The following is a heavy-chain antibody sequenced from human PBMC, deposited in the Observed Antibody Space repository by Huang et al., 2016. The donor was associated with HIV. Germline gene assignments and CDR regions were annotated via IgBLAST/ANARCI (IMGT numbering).Heavy chain of an antibody. V-gene: IGHV4-34*02. J-gene: IGHJ5*02. D-gene: IGHD3-22*01. Sequence: QVQLQLWGAGLLKPSETLSLTCAVYGGSFSGLYWSWIRQAPGKGLEWKGENNDAGNTNVDPSLRSRVTMSVNTSKKQFSLQVKSVTVADTAIYYCARRGYYYDGSGFPGFDPWGRGALATVSA. CDR2: NNDAGNT. CDR3: ARRGYYYDGSGFPGFDP. CDR1: GGSFSGLY.